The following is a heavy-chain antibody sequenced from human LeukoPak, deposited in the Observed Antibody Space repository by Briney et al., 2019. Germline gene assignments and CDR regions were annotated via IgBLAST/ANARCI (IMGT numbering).Heavy chain of an antibody. Sequence: GGSLRLSCAASGFTFSSYSMNWVRQAPGKGLEWVSYISSSSTIYYADSVKGRFTISRDNSKNTLYLQMNSLRAEDTAVYYCAKKAFGSGSYGAFDIWGQGTMVTVSS. CDR1: GFTFSSYS. D-gene: IGHD3-10*01. CDR2: ISSSSTI. V-gene: IGHV3-48*01. CDR3: AKKAFGSGSYGAFDI. J-gene: IGHJ3*02.